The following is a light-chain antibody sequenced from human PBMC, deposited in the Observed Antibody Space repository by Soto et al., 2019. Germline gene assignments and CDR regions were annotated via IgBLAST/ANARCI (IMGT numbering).Light chain of an antibody. CDR1: QSISSW. Sequence: DIPITPSPSTLSASVGDRVTITCRASQSISSWLAWYQQKPGKAPKLLIYKASSLESGVPSRFSGSGSGTEFTLTISSLQPDDFATYYCQQYNSYSGTFGQGTKVE. CDR3: QQYNSYSGT. J-gene: IGKJ1*01. CDR2: KAS. V-gene: IGKV1-5*03.